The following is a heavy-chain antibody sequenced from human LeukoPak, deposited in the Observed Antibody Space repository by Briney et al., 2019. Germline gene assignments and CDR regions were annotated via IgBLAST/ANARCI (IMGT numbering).Heavy chain of an antibody. V-gene: IGHV3-23*01. D-gene: IGHD3-22*01. CDR2: ISGSGGST. J-gene: IGHJ4*02. CDR3: GKRGEDSSGYYLYYFDY. CDR1: GLAFSSDA. Sequence: SVGTLRLSCTASGLAFSSDAMGCVCRAPGKGQEWVSSISGSGGSTYYADSVKGRFTITRVNYKNTLYLQMNSRRAHDTAVYYCGKRGEDSSGYYLYYFDYWAKGTLVTVFS.